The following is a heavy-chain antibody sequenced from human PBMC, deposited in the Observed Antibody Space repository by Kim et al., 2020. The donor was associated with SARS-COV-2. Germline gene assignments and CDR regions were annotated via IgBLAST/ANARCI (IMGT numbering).Heavy chain of an antibody. V-gene: IGHV4-39*01. D-gene: IGHD2-15*01. Sequence: SETLSLTCTVSGGSISSSSYYWGWIRQPPGKGLEWIGSIYYSGSTYYNPSLKSRVTISVDTSKNQFSLKLSSVTAADTAVYYCASRYCSGGSCYSTDFDYWGQGTLVTVSS. CDR2: IYYSGST. J-gene: IGHJ4*02. CDR3: ASRYCSGGSCYSTDFDY. CDR1: GGSISSSSYY.